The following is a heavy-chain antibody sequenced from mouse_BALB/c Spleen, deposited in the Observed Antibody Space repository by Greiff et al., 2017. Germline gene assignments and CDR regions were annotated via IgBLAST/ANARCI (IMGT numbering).Heavy chain of an antibody. CDR2: IYPGSGST. D-gene: IGHD2-3*01. Sequence: LQQPGSELVRPGASVKLSCKASGYTFTSYWMHWVKQRPGQGLEWIGNIYPGSGSTNYDEKFKSKATLTVDTSSSTAYMQLSSLTSEDSAVYYCTKDGYYWYFDVWGAGTTVTVSS. CDR1: GYTFTSYW. CDR3: TKDGYYWYFDV. V-gene: IGHV1S22*01. J-gene: IGHJ1*01.